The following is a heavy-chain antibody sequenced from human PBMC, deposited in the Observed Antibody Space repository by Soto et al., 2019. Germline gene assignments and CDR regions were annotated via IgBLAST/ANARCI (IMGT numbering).Heavy chain of an antibody. D-gene: IGHD3-10*01. CDR2: ISSSGSPI. CDR1: GFTFSNYE. J-gene: IGHJ3*01. Sequence: PGGSLRLSCAASGFTFSNYEMHWVRQAPGKGLEWLSYISSSGSPIYYADSVKGRFTISRDNAKNSLYLQMNSLRAEDTAVYYCAQESRGRPLMDAFDLWGQGTMVTVSS. V-gene: IGHV3-48*03. CDR3: AQESRGRPLMDAFDL.